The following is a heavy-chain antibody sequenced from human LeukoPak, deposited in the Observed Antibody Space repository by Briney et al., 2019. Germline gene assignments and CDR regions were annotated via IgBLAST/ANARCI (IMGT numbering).Heavy chain of an antibody. CDR1: GFTFTSSA. CDR2: IVVGSGNT. J-gene: IGHJ3*02. D-gene: IGHD3-22*01. V-gene: IGHV1-58*01. Sequence: GASVKVSCKASGFTFTSSAVQWVRQARGQRLEWIGWIVVGSGNTNYAQKFQERVTITRDMSTSTAYMELSSLRSEDTAVYYCATTSRRPRYYDSSGDAFDIWGQGTMVTVSS. CDR3: ATTSRRPRYYDSSGDAFDI.